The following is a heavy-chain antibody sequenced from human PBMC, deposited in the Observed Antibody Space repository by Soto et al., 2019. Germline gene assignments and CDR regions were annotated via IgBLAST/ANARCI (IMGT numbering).Heavy chain of an antibody. CDR1: GYTFTDYY. CDR3: ARSVSFITPRPDY. CDR2: INPNNGDT. V-gene: IGHV1-2*02. Sequence: ASVKVSCKASGYTFTDYYLHWVRQAPGQGLECMGWINPNNGDTNYAQKFQGRVTMTRETSISTAYMEVSRLRSDDTAVYYCARSVSFITPRPDYWGQGTLVTVSP. D-gene: IGHD6-6*01. J-gene: IGHJ4*02.